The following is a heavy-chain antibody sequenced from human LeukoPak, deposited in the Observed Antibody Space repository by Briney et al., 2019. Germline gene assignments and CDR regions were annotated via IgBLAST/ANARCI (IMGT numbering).Heavy chain of an antibody. J-gene: IGHJ4*02. V-gene: IGHV3-48*03. CDR1: GFTFSSYE. D-gene: IGHD4-17*01. CDR3: ARDRSYGDYRRYFDY. Sequence: GGSLRLSCAASGFTFSSYEINRVRQAPGKGLEWVSYISSSGSTIYYADSVKGRFTISRDNAKNSLYLQMNSLRAEDTAVYYCARDRSYGDYRRYFDYWGQGTLVTVSS. CDR2: ISSSGSTI.